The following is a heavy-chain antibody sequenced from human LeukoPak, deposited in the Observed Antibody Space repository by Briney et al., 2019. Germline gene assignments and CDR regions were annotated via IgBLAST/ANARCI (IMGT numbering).Heavy chain of an antibody. CDR3: ARITLVRGVITENFDY. D-gene: IGHD3-10*01. V-gene: IGHV4-39*01. Sequence: SETLSLTCTVYGGCISSSNYYWAWIRQPPGKGLEWIGSISYSGSTHYNPSLKSRVTISVDTSKNQFSLKLSSVTAADTAVYYCARITLVRGVITENFDYWGQGILVTVSS. J-gene: IGHJ4*02. CDR2: ISYSGST. CDR1: GGCISSSNYY.